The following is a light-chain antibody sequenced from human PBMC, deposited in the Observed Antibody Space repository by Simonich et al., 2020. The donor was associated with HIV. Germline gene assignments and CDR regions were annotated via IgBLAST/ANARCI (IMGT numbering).Light chain of an antibody. J-gene: IGKJ1*01. Sequence: DLVMTQSPDSLAVSLGERATINCKSSQRILNSSNNQKYLAWYQQKPGQPPKLLISWAATRESGVPDRCSGSGSGTDFTLTISSLQAEDVAVYYCQQYYSSPRTFGQGTKVEIK. V-gene: IGKV4-1*01. CDR3: QQYYSSPRT. CDR2: WAA. CDR1: QRILNSSNNQKY.